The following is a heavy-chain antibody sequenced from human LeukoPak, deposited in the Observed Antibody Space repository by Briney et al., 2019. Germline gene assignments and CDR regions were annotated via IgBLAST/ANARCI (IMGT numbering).Heavy chain of an antibody. J-gene: IGHJ6*04. D-gene: IGHD3-10*02. CDR2: IKKDGSEK. CDR3: AELGITMIGGV. V-gene: IGHV3-7*01. CDR1: GFSVNSYW. Sequence: GGSLRLSCVASGFSVNSYWMNWVRQAPGKGLEWVANIKKDGSEKYYVDSVKGRFTISKDNAKNSLYLQMNSPRAEDTAVYYCAELGITMIGGVWGKGTTVTISS.